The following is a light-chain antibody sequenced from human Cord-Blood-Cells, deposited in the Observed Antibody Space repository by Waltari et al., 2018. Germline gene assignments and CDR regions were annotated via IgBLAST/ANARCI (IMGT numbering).Light chain of an antibody. CDR1: SRDYGSYNL. Sequence: QSALTQPASVSGSPGQSITISCTGTSRDYGSYNLVSWYQQHPGKAPKLMIYVGSKRPSGVSNRFSGSKSGNTASLTISGLQAEDEADYYCCSYAGSSTVFGGGTKLTVL. CDR3: CSYAGSSTV. CDR2: VGS. J-gene: IGLJ3*02. V-gene: IGLV2-23*01.